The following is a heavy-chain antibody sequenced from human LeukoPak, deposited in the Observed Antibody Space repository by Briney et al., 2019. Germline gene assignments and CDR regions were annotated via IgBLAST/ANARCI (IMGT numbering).Heavy chain of an antibody. Sequence: GESLKISCKGSGYSSTSYWVAWVRQMPGKGLEWMGIIYPRDSDTRYSPSFQGQVTISADKSINTAYLQWSGLKASDTAVYYCARHVTTASAARGFDIWDQGTMVTVSS. V-gene: IGHV5-51*01. CDR1: GYSSTSYW. CDR2: IYPRDSDT. D-gene: IGHD1-14*01. CDR3: ARHVTTASAARGFDI. J-gene: IGHJ3*02.